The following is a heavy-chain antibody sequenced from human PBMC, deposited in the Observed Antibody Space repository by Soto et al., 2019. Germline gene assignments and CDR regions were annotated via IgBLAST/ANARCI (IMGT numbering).Heavy chain of an antibody. V-gene: IGHV4-59*11. J-gene: IGHJ4*02. CDR1: GGSISTRY. Sequence: SETLSLTCTVSGGSISTRYWIWSRQSPGKGMEWIGQVFYSGSTNYNPSLKSRVTISIDTSRNQFSLKLTPVTAADTAVYYCARELSHVPYNTSVYAASWGQGPLGT. D-gene: IGHD3-22*01. CDR3: ARELSHVPYNTSVYAAS. CDR2: VFYSGST.